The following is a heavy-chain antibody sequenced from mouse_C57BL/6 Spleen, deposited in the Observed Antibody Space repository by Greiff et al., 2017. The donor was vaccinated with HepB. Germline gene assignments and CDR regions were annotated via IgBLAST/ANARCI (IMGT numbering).Heavy chain of an antibody. CDR1: GYTFTSYW. D-gene: IGHD2-3*01. CDR2: IDPSDSYT. V-gene: IGHV1-50*01. CDR3: ARKALYDGYYEFAY. J-gene: IGHJ3*01. Sequence: VQLQQPGAELVKPGASVKLSCKASGYTFTSYWMQWVQQRPGQGLEWIGEIDPSDSYTNYNQKFRGKATLTVDTSSSTAYMQLSSLTSEDSAVYYCARKALYDGYYEFAYWGQGTLVTVSA.